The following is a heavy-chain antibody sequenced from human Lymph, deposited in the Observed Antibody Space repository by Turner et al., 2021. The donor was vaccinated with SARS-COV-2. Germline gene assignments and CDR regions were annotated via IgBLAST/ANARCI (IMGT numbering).Heavy chain of an antibody. J-gene: IGHJ6*02. CDR2: FDPEDGEI. Sequence: QVQLVQSGAEVNKPGASVKVPCKVSGYTLTELSMHWVRQAPGKGLEWMGGFDPEDGEIIYAQKFQGRVTMTEDTSTDTAYMELSSLRSEDTAVYYCATVLCTGSSCYYYGMDVWGQGTTVTVSS. D-gene: IGHD2-15*01. CDR3: ATVLCTGSSCYYYGMDV. CDR1: GYTLTELS. V-gene: IGHV1-24*01.